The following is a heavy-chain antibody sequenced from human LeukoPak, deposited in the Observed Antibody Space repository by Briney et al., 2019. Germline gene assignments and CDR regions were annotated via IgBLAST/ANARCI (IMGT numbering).Heavy chain of an antibody. J-gene: IGHJ4*02. CDR3: ASGSSGWYWYFDY. Sequence: SETLSLTCIVSGGSISNYYWSWFRQPPGKGLEWIGYIYQSGATSYNPSLKSRVTISVDTSKNQFSLKLSSVTAADTAVYYCASGSSGWYWYFDYWGQGTLVTVSS. CDR2: IYQSGAT. CDR1: GGSISNYY. D-gene: IGHD6-19*01. V-gene: IGHV4-59*01.